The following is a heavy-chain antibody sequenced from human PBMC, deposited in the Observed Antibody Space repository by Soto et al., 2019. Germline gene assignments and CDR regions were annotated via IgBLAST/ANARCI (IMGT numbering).Heavy chain of an antibody. Sequence: VKVSCKTSGGTFSRHAIIWVRQAPGQGLGWIGGNIPMFGTPNYAQKFKVTVTNSADQSTRTLCLELSTLRSEDAAVYYRAPAASHTSSYYYWFDPWGQGTMVTVSS. CDR1: GGTFSRHA. CDR3: APAASHTSSYYYWFDP. V-gene: IGHV1-69*13. CDR2: NIPMFGTP. J-gene: IGHJ5*01. D-gene: IGHD1-26*01.